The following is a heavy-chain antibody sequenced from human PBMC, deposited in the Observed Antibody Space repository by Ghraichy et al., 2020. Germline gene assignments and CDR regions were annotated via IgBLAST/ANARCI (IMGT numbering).Heavy chain of an antibody. CDR3: ARVRGDMVRGVMVDAYPDP. J-gene: IGHJ5*02. CDR2: IYSGGST. V-gene: IGHV3-66*01. D-gene: IGHD3-10*01. CDR1: GFTVSSND. Sequence: GGSLRLSCAASGFTVSSNDMSWVRQAPCKGLELVSVIYSGGSTYYADSVKGRFTISRDNSKNTLYLQMNSLRAEDTAVYYCARVRGDMVRGVMVDAYPDPWGQGTLVTVSS.